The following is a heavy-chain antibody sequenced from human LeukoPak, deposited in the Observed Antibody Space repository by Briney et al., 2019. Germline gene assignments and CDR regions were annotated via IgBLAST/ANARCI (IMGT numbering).Heavy chain of an antibody. J-gene: IGHJ4*02. V-gene: IGHV3-23*01. CDR3: AKDQWELPSYFDY. CDR1: GFTFSSYG. D-gene: IGHD1-26*01. Sequence: GGSLRLSCAASGFTFSSYGMSWVRQAPGKGLEWVSAISGSGGSTYYADSVKGRFTISRDNSKNTLYLQMNSLRAEDTAVYYCAKDQWELPSYFDYWGQGTLVTVSS. CDR2: ISGSGGST.